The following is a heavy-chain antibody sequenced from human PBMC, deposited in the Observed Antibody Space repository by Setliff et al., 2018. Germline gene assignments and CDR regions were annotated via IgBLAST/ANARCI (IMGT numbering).Heavy chain of an antibody. CDR3: ARDLQGSGDYVVDY. J-gene: IGHJ4*02. D-gene: IGHD4-17*01. Sequence: PGGSLRLSCAASGFTFSSAWMAWVRQAPGKGLECVAVINQDGNDKYYVDSAKGRFTISRDNAKSSLYLQLNYLRVEDTAVYYCARDLQGSGDYVVDYWGQGTLVTVSS. CDR2: INQDGNDK. CDR1: GFTFSSAW. V-gene: IGHV3-7*01.